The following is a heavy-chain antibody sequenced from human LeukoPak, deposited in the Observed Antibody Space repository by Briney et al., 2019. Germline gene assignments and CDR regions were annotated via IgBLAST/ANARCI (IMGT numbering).Heavy chain of an antibody. Sequence: SETLSLTCTVSGGSIGSYCWSWIRQPAGKGLEWIGRIHTTDSTNYNPSLKSRVTMSEDTYTTQFSLNLTSRTAADAAAYYCARDPSRGLYPGAFDIWGQGKMVTVSS. CDR1: GGSIGSYC. D-gene: IGHD6-19*01. J-gene: IGHJ3*02. V-gene: IGHV4-4*07. CDR2: IHTTDST. CDR3: ARDPSRGLYPGAFDI.